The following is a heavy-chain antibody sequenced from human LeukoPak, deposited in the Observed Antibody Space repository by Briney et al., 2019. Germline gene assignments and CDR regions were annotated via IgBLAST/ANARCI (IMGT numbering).Heavy chain of an antibody. CDR1: EYTFTSYD. Sequence: ASVKVSCKASEYTFTSYDINWVRQATGQGLEWMGWMNPNSGNTGYAQKFQGRVTMTRDTSISTAYMELSSLRSEDTAVYYCAISGYSYGRYADYWGQGTLVTVSS. J-gene: IGHJ4*02. CDR2: MNPNSGNT. V-gene: IGHV1-8*01. D-gene: IGHD5-18*01. CDR3: AISGYSYGRYADY.